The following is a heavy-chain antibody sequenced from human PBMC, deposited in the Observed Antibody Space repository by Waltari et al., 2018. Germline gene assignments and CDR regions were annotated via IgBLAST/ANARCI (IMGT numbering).Heavy chain of an antibody. CDR3: AGEASAWTPHFDY. CDR2: MSGSGTSS. Sequence: QVHLVESGGGLVKPGGSLRLSCAVSGFTFSDYFMTWIRQTPGKGLQCLSYMSGSGTSSDYADSVKGRFTISRDNAKNSLYLQMNSLRAEDTAVYYCAGEASAWTPHFDYWGQGTLVTVSS. V-gene: IGHV3-11*01. J-gene: IGHJ4*02. D-gene: IGHD6-19*01. CDR1: GFTFSDYF.